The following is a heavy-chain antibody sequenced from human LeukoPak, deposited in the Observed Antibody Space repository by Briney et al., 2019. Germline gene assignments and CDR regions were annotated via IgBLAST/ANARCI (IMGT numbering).Heavy chain of an antibody. Sequence: ETLSLTCAVYGGSFSGYYWSWVRQAPGKGLEWVANMKQDGSVKYYVDSMKGRFTISRDNAKNSLYLQVSGLRAEDTAVYFCARIGYSSSSFDYWGQGVLVTVYS. CDR1: GGSFSGYY. CDR3: ARIGYSSSSFDY. V-gene: IGHV3-7*03. D-gene: IGHD6-6*01. J-gene: IGHJ4*02. CDR2: MKQDGSVK.